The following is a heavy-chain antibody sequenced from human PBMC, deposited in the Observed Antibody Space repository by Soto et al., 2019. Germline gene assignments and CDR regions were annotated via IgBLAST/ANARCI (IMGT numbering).Heavy chain of an antibody. CDR2: MSANNGNT. D-gene: IGHD3-22*01. Sequence: ASVKVSCKASGYTFTSYDINWVRQATGQGLEWMGWMSANNGNTGYAQKLQGRVTMTRDTSTSTAYMELRSLRSDDTAVYYCARSAYYYDSSGSLLYWGQGTLVTVSS. CDR1: GYTFTSYD. CDR3: ARSAYYYDSSGSLLY. J-gene: IGHJ4*02. V-gene: IGHV1-18*01.